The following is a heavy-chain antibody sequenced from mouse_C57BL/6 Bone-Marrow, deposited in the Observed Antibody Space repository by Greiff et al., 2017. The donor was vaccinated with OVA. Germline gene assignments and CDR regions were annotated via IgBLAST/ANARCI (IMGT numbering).Heavy chain of an antibody. CDR1: GYSITSDY. Sequence: EVQLQESGPGLAKPSQTLSLTCSVTGYSITSDYWNWIRKFPGNKLEYMGYISYSGSTYYNPSLKSRISITRDTSKNQYYLQLNSVTTEDTATYYCARSMIYDGYYHYYYAMDYWGQGTSVTVSS. CDR3: ARSMIYDGYYHYYYAMDY. V-gene: IGHV3-8*01. CDR2: ISYSGST. J-gene: IGHJ4*01. D-gene: IGHD2-3*01.